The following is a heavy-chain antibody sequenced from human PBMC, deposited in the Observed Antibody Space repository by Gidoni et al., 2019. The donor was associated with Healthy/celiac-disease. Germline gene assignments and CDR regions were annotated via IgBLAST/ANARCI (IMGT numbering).Heavy chain of an antibody. CDR2: IWYDGSNK. CDR1: GFTFSSYG. V-gene: IGHV3-33*01. Sequence: QVQLVESGGGVVQPGRSLRLSCAASGFTFSSYGMHWVRQAPGKGLEWVAVIWYDGSNKYYADSVKGRFTISRDNSKNTLYLQMNSLRAEDTAVYYCARDSTTQPYYYYGMDVWGQGTTVTVSS. J-gene: IGHJ6*02. CDR3: ARDSTTQPYYYYGMDV. D-gene: IGHD2-2*01.